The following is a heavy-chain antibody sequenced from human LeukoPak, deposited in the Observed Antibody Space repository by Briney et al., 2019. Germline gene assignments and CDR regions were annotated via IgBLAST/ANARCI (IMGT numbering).Heavy chain of an antibody. D-gene: IGHD3-22*01. V-gene: IGHV3-23*01. CDR1: GFTFSSYA. J-gene: IGHJ4*02. Sequence: QPGGSLRLSCAASGFTFSSYAMSWVRQAPGKGLEWVSAISGSGGSTYYADSVKGRFTISRDNSKNTLYLQMNCLRAEDTAVYYCAKVRGTMIVVVLLFDYWGQGTLVTVSS. CDR2: ISGSGGST. CDR3: AKVRGTMIVVVLLFDY.